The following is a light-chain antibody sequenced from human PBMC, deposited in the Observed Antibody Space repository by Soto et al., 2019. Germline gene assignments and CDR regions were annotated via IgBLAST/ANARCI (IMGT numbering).Light chain of an antibody. Sequence: EIVLTQSPGTLSLSPGERATLSCRASQSVSSNYLAWYQQKPGQAPRPLIYGASSRATGIPDRFSGSGAGKDFTLTFISLESEDFAVYYCQQYGSSPCTFGQGTKVDIK. CDR1: QSVSSNY. V-gene: IGKV3-20*01. J-gene: IGKJ1*01. CDR3: QQYGSSPCT. CDR2: GAS.